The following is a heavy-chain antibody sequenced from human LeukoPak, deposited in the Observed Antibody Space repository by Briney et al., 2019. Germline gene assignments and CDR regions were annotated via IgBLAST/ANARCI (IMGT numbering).Heavy chain of an antibody. V-gene: IGHV4-39*07. Sequence: PSETLSLTCTVSGDSISSSSYYWGWIRQTPGKGLEWIGSIHYSGSTYYNPSLKSRITISIDTSKNQFSLKLSSVTAADTAVYYCARDHQAGDFVWALFDYWGQGTLVTVSS. CDR2: IHYSGST. J-gene: IGHJ4*02. CDR3: ARDHQAGDFVWALFDY. D-gene: IGHD3-16*01. CDR1: GDSISSSSYY.